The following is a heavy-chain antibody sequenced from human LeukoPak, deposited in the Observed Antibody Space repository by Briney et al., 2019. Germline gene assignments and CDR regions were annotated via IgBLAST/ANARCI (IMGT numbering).Heavy chain of an antibody. J-gene: IGHJ6*03. CDR1: GFTVSSNY. Sequence: GGSLRLSCAASGFTVSSNYMSWVRQAPGKGLEWVSVIYSGGSTYYADSVKGRFTISRDNSKNMLYLQMNSLRAEDTAVYYCTRGYYYYYMDVWGKGTTVTVSS. CDR3: TRGYYYYYMDV. CDR2: IYSGGST. V-gene: IGHV3-53*01.